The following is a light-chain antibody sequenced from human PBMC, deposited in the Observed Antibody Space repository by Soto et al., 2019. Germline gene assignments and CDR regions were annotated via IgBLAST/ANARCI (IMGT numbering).Light chain of an antibody. V-gene: IGKV3-20*01. Sequence: EIVMTQSPATLSVSPGERATLSCRASQSVSSSYLAWYQQKPGQAPRLLIYGASSRATGVPDRFPGSGYRKDFTLTIGRLEPEDFAVYYCHQSVVSRWKFGKGTKVDI. CDR3: HQSVVSRWK. J-gene: IGKJ1*01. CDR2: GAS. CDR1: QSVSSSY.